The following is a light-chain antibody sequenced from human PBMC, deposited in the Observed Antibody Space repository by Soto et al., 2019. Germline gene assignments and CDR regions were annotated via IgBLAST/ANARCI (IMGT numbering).Light chain of an antibody. CDR2: SNN. Sequence: QSVLSQPPSASGTPGQRGTISCSGSSSNIGSNYVYWYQQLSGTAPKLLIYSNNQRPSGIPDRFSGSKSGNTASLTISGFQVEDEAEYYCCSYVGRYSWVFGGGTKLTVL. V-gene: IGLV1-47*02. J-gene: IGLJ3*02. CDR3: CSYVGRYSWV. CDR1: SSNIGSNY.